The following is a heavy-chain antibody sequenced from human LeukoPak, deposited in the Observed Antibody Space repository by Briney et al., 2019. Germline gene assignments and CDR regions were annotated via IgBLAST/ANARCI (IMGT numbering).Heavy chain of an antibody. CDR3: ARMITMIVVGDY. V-gene: IGHV3-11*04. Sequence: GGSLRPSCAASGLTFSDYYMSWIRQAPGKGLEWVSYISSSGSTIYYADSVKGRFTISRDNAKNSLYLQMNSLRAEDTAVYYCARMITMIVVGDYWGQGTLVTVSS. CDR2: ISSSGSTI. D-gene: IGHD3-22*01. CDR1: GLTFSDYY. J-gene: IGHJ4*02.